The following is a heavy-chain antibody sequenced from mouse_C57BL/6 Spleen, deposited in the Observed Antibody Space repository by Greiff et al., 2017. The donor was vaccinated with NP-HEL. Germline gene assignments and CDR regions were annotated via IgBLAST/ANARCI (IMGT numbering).Heavy chain of an antibody. J-gene: IGHJ4*01. D-gene: IGHD1-1*02. CDR3: AALWGYAMDY. CDR2: IDPSDSYT. V-gene: IGHV1-59*01. Sequence: QVQLQQPGAELVRPGTSVKLSCKASGYTFTSYWMHWVKQRPGQGLEWIGVIDPSDSYTNYNQKFKGKATLTVDTSSSTAYMQLSSLTSEDSAVYYCAALWGYAMDYWGQGTSVTVSS. CDR1: GYTFTSYW.